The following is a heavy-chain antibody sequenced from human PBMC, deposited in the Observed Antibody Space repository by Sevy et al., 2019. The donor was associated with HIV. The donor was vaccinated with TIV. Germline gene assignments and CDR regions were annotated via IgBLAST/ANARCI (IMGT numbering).Heavy chain of an antibody. V-gene: IGHV4-59*08. CDR2: IYNNIGST. CDR1: DDSINSYY. J-gene: IGHJ4*02. D-gene: IGHD2-2*01. CDR3: ARGAVVIGTAATPVLDF. Sequence: ETLSLTCSVSDDSINSYYWSWIRQPPGKGLEWIGYIYNNIGSTSYNPSLTSRVTISVDTSKNHFSLKLTAVTAADTAIYYCARGAVVIGTAATPVLDFWGLGSLVTVSS.